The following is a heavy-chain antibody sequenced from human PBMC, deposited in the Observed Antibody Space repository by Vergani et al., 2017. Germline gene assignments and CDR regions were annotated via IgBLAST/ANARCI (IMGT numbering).Heavy chain of an antibody. D-gene: IGHD5-18*01. Sequence: QVQLQQWGAGLLKPSETLSLTCAVYGGSFSGYYWSWIRQPPGKGLEWIGEINHSGSTNYNPSLKSRVTISVDTSKNQFSPKLSSVTAADTAVYYCARITPSYDSYGDLTDYWGQGTLVTVSS. CDR2: INHSGST. CDR3: ARITPSYDSYGDLTDY. CDR1: GGSFSGYY. V-gene: IGHV4-34*01. J-gene: IGHJ4*02.